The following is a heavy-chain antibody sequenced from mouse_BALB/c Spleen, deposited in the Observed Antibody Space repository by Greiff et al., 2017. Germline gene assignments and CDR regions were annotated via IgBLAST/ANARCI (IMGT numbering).Heavy chain of an antibody. CDR3: ARHVYYYGSSPNWYFDV. CDR1: GFAFSSYD. V-gene: IGHV5-12-1*01. CDR2: ISSGGGST. Sequence: DVKLVESGGGLVKPGGSLKLSCAASGFAFSSYDMSWVRQTPEKRLEWVAYISSGGGSTYYPDTVKGRFTISRDNAKNTLYLQMSSLKSEDTAMYYCARHVYYYGSSPNWYFDVWGAGTTVTVSS. D-gene: IGHD1-1*01. J-gene: IGHJ1*01.